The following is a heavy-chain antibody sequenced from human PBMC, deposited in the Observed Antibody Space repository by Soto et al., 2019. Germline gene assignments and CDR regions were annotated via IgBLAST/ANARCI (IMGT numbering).Heavy chain of an antibody. J-gene: IGHJ3*02. Sequence: GGSLRLSCAASGFTFSSYAMSWVRQAPGKGLEWVSSISSSSRYIYHADSVKGRFTISRGNAHNSLYLQMNSLRAEDTAVYYCARHIPGTAVDGGAFDIWGQGTMVTVSS. CDR2: ISSSSRYI. CDR3: ARHIPGTAVDGGAFDI. CDR1: GFTFSSYA. D-gene: IGHD6-19*01. V-gene: IGHV3-21*01.